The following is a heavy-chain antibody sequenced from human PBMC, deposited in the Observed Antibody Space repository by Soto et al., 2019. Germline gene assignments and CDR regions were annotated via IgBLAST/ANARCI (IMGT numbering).Heavy chain of an antibody. V-gene: IGHV3-53*04. D-gene: IGHD3-9*01. Sequence: GGSLRLSCAASGFTVSSNYMSWVRQAPGKGLEWVSVIYSGGSTYYADSVKGRFTISRHNSKNTLYLQMNSLRAEDTAVYYCARGHYDILTGYSGYFDYWGQGTLVTVSS. CDR2: IYSGGST. CDR3: ARGHYDILTGYSGYFDY. J-gene: IGHJ4*02. CDR1: GFTVSSNY.